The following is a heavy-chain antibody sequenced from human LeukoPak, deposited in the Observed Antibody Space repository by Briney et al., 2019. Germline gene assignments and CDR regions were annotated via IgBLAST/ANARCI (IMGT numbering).Heavy chain of an antibody. CDR1: GGSISSYY. Sequence: SETLSLTCTVSGGSISSYYWSWIRQPAGKGLEWIGRIYTSGSTNYNPSLKSRVTMSVDPSKNQFSLKLSSVTAADTAVYYCARGTRGTGGRYSGYDYFLGGYYFDYWGQGTLVTVSS. CDR2: IYTSGST. CDR3: ARGTRGTGGRYSGYDYFLGGYYFDY. V-gene: IGHV4-4*07. J-gene: IGHJ4*02. D-gene: IGHD5-12*01.